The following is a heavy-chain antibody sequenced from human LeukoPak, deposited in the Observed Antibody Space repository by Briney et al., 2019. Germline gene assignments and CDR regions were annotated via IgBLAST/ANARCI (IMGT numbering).Heavy chain of an antibody. CDR2: INHSGST. Sequence: SETLSLTCAVYGGSFSGYYWSWIRQPPGKGLEWIGEINHSGSTNSNPSLKSRVTISVDTSKNQFSLKLSSVTAADTAVYYCARRLLGYCSGGSCYSGYLQHWGQGTLVTVSS. CDR1: GGSFSGYY. CDR3: ARRLLGYCSGGSCYSGYLQH. J-gene: IGHJ1*01. D-gene: IGHD2-15*01. V-gene: IGHV4-34*01.